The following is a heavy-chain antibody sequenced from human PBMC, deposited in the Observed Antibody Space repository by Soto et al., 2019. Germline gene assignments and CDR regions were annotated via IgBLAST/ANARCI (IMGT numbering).Heavy chain of an antibody. Sequence: QLQLQESGPGLVKPSETLSLTCTVSGDSISSSSYYWGWIRQPPGKGLEWIGSIFYNDNTYYNPXLRSRVTLSADXSXNXXSLKLSSVTAADTSVYYCPRHWLDKTYGTNNWFDPWGEGTLVTVSS. J-gene: IGHJ5*02. V-gene: IGHV4-39*01. D-gene: IGHD3-10*01. CDR2: IFYNDNT. CDR1: GDSISSSSYY. CDR3: PRHWLDKTYGTNNWFDP.